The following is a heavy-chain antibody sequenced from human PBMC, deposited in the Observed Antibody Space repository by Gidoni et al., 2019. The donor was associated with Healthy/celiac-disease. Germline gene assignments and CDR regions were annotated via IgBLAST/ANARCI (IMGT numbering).Heavy chain of an antibody. CDR2: IYTSWST. J-gene: IGHJ4*02. CDR3: AKVDTAMGDDY. V-gene: IGHV4-61*02. Sequence: QVQLQESGPGLVKHSQTLSLTCTVSGGSISSGSYYWSWIRQHAGKGLACIGRIYTSWSTNYNSSVKSRVTISVDTSKNQFSLKLSSVTAADTAVYYCAKVDTAMGDDYWGQGTLVTVSS. D-gene: IGHD5-18*01. CDR1: GGSISSGSYY.